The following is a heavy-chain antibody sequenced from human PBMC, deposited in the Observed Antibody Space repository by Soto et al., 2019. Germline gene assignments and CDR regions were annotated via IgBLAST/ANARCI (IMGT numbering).Heavy chain of an antibody. Sequence: EVQLVETGGGLIQPGGSLRLSCEVSGFIVSNNYITWILQAPGKGLEWVSIIYSGGATYYADSVKGRFTISRDNSKNTVYLKMNNLRAEDTAVYYCARGTGGSRRFDPWGQGTLVTVSS. D-gene: IGHD3-16*01. J-gene: IGHJ5*02. CDR3: ARGTGGSRRFDP. CDR1: GFIVSNNY. V-gene: IGHV3-53*02. CDR2: IYSGGAT.